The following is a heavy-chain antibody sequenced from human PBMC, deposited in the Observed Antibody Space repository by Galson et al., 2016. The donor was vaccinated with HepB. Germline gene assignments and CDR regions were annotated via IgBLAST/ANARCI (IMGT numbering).Heavy chain of an antibody. CDR2: IKQDGSET. V-gene: IGHV3-7*04. CDR3: AGGTGWLMDL. D-gene: IGHD3-22*01. CDR1: GFTFSDYW. J-gene: IGHJ6*02. Sequence: SLRLSCAASGFTFSDYWMNWVRQAPGKGPEWVANIKQDGSETKYVDSVKGRFTITRDNTKKSLYLQMNSLRVEDTAVYYCAGGTGWLMDLWGQGTTVTVSS.